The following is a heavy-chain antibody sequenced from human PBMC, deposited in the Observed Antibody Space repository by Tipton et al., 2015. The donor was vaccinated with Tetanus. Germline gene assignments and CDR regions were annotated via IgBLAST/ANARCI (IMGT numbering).Heavy chain of an antibody. D-gene: IGHD1/OR15-1a*01. V-gene: IGHV4-4*02. Sequence: SLRLSCAVSGGSISSSNWWMWVRQPPGKGLEWIGEIPHSGSTNYNPSLKSRVLITEDRSKKQFSLKLNSVTAADTAVYYCATKVLAATGTKADYWGQGTLVTVSS. CDR1: GGSISSSNW. CDR3: ATKVLAATGTKADY. CDR2: IPHSGST. J-gene: IGHJ4*02.